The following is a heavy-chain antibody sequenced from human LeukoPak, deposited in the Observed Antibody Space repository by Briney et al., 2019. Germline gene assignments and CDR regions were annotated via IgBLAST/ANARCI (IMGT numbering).Heavy chain of an antibody. CDR3: TTLISGFWGGKTDY. CDR1: GFPLSNVW. V-gene: IGHV3-15*01. D-gene: IGHD3-3*01. Sequence: GGSLRLSCAASGFPLSNVWTSWVRLAPGKGLEWLGRIKSKSDGGATDYAAPVRGRFTISRDDSKNTLYLQMNSLKTDDTAVYYCTTLISGFWGGKTDYWGQGTLVTVSS. CDR2: IKSKSDGGAT. J-gene: IGHJ4*02.